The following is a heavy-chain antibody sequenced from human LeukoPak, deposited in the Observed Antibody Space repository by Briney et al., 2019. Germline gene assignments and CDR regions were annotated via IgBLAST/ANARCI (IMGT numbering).Heavy chain of an antibody. D-gene: IGHD2-15*01. CDR3: ARDGAVGYCSGGNCYVHNWFDP. CDR2: ISYDGSIK. J-gene: IGHJ5*02. V-gene: IGHV3-30*03. CDR1: VFKFSTYC. Sequence: GRSLILSCAASVFKFSTYCINWVRQAPCKGLEWVADISYDGSIKFYADSVKGRFTLSRDNSKNTVDLQMNSLRAEDTAVYYCARDGAVGYCSGGNCYVHNWFDPWGQGTLVTVSS.